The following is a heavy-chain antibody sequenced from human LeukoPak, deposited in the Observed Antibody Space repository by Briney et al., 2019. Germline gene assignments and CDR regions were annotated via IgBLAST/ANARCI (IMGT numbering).Heavy chain of an antibody. Sequence: SETLSLTCAVYGGSFSGYYWSWIRQPPGKGLEWIGEINHSGSTNYNPSLKSRVTISVDTSKNQFSLKLSSVTAADTAVYYCARVMGYYPPPYYFDYWGQGTLVTVSS. V-gene: IGHV4-34*01. CDR3: ARVMGYYPPPYYFDY. CDR1: GGSFSGYY. J-gene: IGHJ4*02. CDR2: INHSGST. D-gene: IGHD2-21*01.